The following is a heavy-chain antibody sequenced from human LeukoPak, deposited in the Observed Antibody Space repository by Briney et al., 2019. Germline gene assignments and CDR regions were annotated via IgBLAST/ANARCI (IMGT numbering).Heavy chain of an antibody. CDR2: INPSDGST. V-gene: IGHV1-46*01. CDR3: AKALTTVTTTRRPNYYFYYYMDA. CDR1: GYTFTNYY. J-gene: IGHJ6*03. Sequence: GASVKVSCKASGYTFTNYYIHWVRQAPGQGLEWMGIINPSDGSTSFPQRFQGRITMTRDMSTSTVYMDLSSLTSEDTAVYYCAKALTTVTTTRRPNYYFYYYMDAWGKGTTVTVSS. D-gene: IGHD4-17*01.